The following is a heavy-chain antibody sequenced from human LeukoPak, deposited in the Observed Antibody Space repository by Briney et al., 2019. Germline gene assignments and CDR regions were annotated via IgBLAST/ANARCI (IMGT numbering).Heavy chain of an antibody. CDR1: EFTFSSYW. Sequence: PGGSLRLSCAASEFTFSSYWMHWVRQAPGKGLVWVSRINSDGSTTTYADSVKGRFTTSRDNAKNTLYLQMNSLRAEDTAIYYCTRGGVDYWGQGTLVTVSS. CDR2: INSDGSTT. J-gene: IGHJ4*02. D-gene: IGHD3-10*01. V-gene: IGHV3-74*01. CDR3: TRGGVDY.